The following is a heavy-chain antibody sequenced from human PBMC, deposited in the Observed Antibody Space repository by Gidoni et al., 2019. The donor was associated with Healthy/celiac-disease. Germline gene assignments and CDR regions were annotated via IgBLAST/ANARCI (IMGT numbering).Heavy chain of an antibody. Sequence: EVQLVQSVAEVKQPGESLGLSCKGSGYSFTSYWMSWVRQMPGKGLEWMGRIDPSDSYTNYSTYFQGHVTISADKSISTAYLQWSSLKAADTAMYYCARFLEDSSSWYAFDIWGQGTMVTVSS. CDR2: IDPSDSYT. D-gene: IGHD6-13*01. J-gene: IGHJ3*02. V-gene: IGHV5-10-1*03. CDR3: ARFLEDSSSWYAFDI. CDR1: GYSFTSYW.